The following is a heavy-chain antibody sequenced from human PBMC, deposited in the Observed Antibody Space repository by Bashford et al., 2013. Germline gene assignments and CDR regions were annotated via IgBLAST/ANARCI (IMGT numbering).Heavy chain of an antibody. D-gene: IGHD6-6*01. V-gene: IGHV4-61*01. CDR3: ARGGIAALVY. J-gene: IGHJ4*02. CDR2: IYYSGST. Sequence: SETLSLTCTVSGGSISSSSYYWSWIRQPPGKGLEWIGYIYYSGSTNYNPSLKSRVTISVDTSKNQFSLKLSSVTAADTAVYYCARGGIAALVYWGRGNPGHRLL. CDR1: GGSISSSSYY.